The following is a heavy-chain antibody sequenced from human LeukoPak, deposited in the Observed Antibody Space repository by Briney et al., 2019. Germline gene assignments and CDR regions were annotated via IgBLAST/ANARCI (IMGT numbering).Heavy chain of an antibody. CDR2: INTNTGNP. Sequence: GASVKVSCKASGYTFTTYAMNWVRQAPGQGLEWMGWINTNTGNPTYAQGFTGRFVFSLDTSVSTAYLQISSLKAEDTAVYYCARESRGPSFGVAKAWFDPWGQGTLVTVSS. V-gene: IGHV7-4-1*02. D-gene: IGHD3-3*01. CDR1: GYTFTTYA. CDR3: ARESRGPSFGVAKAWFDP. J-gene: IGHJ5*02.